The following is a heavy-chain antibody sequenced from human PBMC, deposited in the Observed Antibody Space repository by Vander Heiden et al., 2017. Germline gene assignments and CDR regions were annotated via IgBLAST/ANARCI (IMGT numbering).Heavy chain of an antibody. CDR2: ISYDGSNK. D-gene: IGHD2-15*01. V-gene: IGHV3-30-3*01. Sequence: QVQLVESGGGVVQPGRSLRLSCAASGFTFSSYAMHWVRQAPGKGLEWVAVISYDGSNKYYADSVKGRFTISRDNSKNTLYLQMNSLRAEDTAVYYCATRDIVVVVAASGYYGMDVWCQGTTVTVSS. J-gene: IGHJ6*02. CDR1: GFTFSSYA. CDR3: ATRDIVVVVAASGYYGMDV.